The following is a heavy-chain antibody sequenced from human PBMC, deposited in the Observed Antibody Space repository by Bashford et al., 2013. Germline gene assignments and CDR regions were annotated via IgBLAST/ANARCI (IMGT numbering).Heavy chain of an antibody. J-gene: IGHJ4*02. D-gene: IGHD3-22*01. CDR3: ARRGFYYDSSGYYYFDY. Sequence: SETLSLTCSVSGGSITAYYWSWIRQPAGKGLEWIGRIYTSGSTDYNPSLKSRVTVSVDTSKNQFSLKLSSVTAADTAVYYCARRGFYYDSSGYYYFDYWGQGTLVTVSS. CDR2: IYTSGST. V-gene: IGHV4-4*07. CDR1: GGSITAYY.